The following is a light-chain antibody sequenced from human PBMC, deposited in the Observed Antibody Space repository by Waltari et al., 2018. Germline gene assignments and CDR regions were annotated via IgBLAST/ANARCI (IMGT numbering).Light chain of an antibody. CDR3: QQYKSPPWT. J-gene: IGKJ1*01. Sequence: AIQMTQSPSSLSASVGDKVTITCRASQGIRYDLGWYQQKPGKAPKLLIYAASSLQSGVPSRFSGGGAGTEFTLTISSLQPEDFATYHCQQYKSPPWTFGQGTKVEIK. CDR2: AAS. V-gene: IGKV1-6*01. CDR1: QGIRYD.